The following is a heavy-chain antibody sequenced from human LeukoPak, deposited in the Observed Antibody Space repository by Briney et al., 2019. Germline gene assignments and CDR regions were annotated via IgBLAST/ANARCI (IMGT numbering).Heavy chain of an antibody. CDR1: GYTFINYY. J-gene: IGHJ4*02. V-gene: IGHV1-46*01. CDR2: INPGGGST. CDR3: ARGERSGSFDY. Sequence: GASVKVSCKASGYTFINYYMHWVRQAPGQGLEWMGIINPGGGSTSYAQKFQGRVTMTSDTSTSTFYMDLSSLRSEDTAVYYCARGERSGSFDYWGQGTLVTVSS. D-gene: IGHD1-26*01.